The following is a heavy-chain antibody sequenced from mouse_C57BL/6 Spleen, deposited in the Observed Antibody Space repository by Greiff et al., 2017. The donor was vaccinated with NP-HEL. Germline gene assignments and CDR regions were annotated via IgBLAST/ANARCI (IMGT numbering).Heavy chain of an antibody. Sequence: QVQLQQPGAELVKPGASVKLSCKASGYTFTSYWMQWVNQRPGQGLEWIGEIDPSDSYTNYNQKFKGKATLTVDTSSSTAYMQLSSLTSEDSAVYYCARSSDYYGSSYRFAYWGQGTLVTVSA. J-gene: IGHJ3*01. CDR2: IDPSDSYT. V-gene: IGHV1-50*01. D-gene: IGHD1-1*01. CDR1: GYTFTSYW. CDR3: ARSSDYYGSSYRFAY.